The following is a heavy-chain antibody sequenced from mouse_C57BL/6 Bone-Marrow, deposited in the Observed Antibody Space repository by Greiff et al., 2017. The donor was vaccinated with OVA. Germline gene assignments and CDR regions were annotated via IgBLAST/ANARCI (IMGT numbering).Heavy chain of an antibody. CDR1: GYTFTSYW. J-gene: IGHJ1*03. V-gene: IGHV1-69*01. CDR2: IDPSDSYT. Sequence: VQLQQPGAELVMPGASVKLSCKASGYTFTSYWMHWVKQRPGQGLEWIGEIDPSDSYTNYNQKFQGKSPLTVDKSSSTAYMQLSSLTSEDSAVYDGARGEALWYFDVWGTGTTVTVSS. CDR3: ARGEALWYFDV.